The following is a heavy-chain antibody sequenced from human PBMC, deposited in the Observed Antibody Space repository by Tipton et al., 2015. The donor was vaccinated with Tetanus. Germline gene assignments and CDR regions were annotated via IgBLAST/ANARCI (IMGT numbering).Heavy chain of an antibody. Sequence: LRLSCIVSGGSISSGGYYWSWIRQHPGKGLEGVGYIYDSGIIYYKPSLKIRVSISIDTSKNHFSLKLSSVNAADTAVYYCARERYIHYGMDVWGQGTTVTVSS. CDR2: IYDSGII. J-gene: IGHJ6*02. CDR3: ARERYIHYGMDV. D-gene: IGHD1-1*01. V-gene: IGHV4-31*03. CDR1: GGSISSGGYY.